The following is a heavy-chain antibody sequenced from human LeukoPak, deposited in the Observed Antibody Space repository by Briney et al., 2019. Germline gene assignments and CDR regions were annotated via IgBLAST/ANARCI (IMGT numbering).Heavy chain of an antibody. CDR3: ARAFRDGYNYVRGAFDI. J-gene: IGHJ3*02. D-gene: IGHD5-24*01. Sequence: PSETLSLTCTVSGGSISSSSYYWGWIRQPPGKGREGIGSIYYSGSTYYNPSLKSRVTISVDTSKNQFSLKLSSVTAADTAVYYCARAFRDGYNYVRGAFDIWGQGTMVTVSS. CDR1: GGSISSSSYY. V-gene: IGHV4-39*07. CDR2: IYYSGST.